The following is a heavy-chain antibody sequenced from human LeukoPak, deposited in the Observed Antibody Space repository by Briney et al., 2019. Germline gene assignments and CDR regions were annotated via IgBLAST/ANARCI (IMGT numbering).Heavy chain of an antibody. CDR3: AREMTIITYSFDS. CDR1: GFTFSNYA. D-gene: IGHD5-24*01. CDR2: ISETGGTI. J-gene: IGHJ4*02. V-gene: IGHV3-23*01. Sequence: PGGSLRLSCAPSGFTFSNYAMSWVRQAPGKGLEWVSAISETGGTIHYADSVRGRFIISRDNSKNTLYLQMSSLRAEDTAVYYCAREMTIITYSFDSWGQGTLVTVSS.